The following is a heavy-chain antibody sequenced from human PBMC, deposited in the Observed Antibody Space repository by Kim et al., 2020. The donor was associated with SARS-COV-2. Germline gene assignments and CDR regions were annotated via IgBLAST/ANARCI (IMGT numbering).Heavy chain of an antibody. CDR2: IYYNGDK. CDR1: GGSISSRSSY. V-gene: IGHV4-39*01. CDR3: ARHLYDDTSGSLNWFDP. J-gene: IGHJ5*02. Sequence: SETLSLTCTVSGGSISSRSSYWGWIRQSPGKGLEWIASIYYNGDKSHNPSLTSRVSLSVDTSKNQFSLSLSSVDAADTAVYYCARHLYDDTSGSLNWFDPWGQGTLVTVSS. D-gene: IGHD3-22*01.